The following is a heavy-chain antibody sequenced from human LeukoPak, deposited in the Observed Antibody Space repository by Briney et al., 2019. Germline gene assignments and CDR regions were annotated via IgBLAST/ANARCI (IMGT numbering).Heavy chain of an antibody. J-gene: IGHJ4*02. V-gene: IGHV1-69*17. CDR2: IIPIFGIA. D-gene: IGHD1-20*01. Sequence: ASVKVSSKASGGTFTIYTISWGRQTPGQGREWVGRIIPIFGIANSAQKDPGRVTITAYKYKSTASVELRSLRSEDTAVYYCARVTGTTAKGAVYYFDIWGRGTLVTVSS. CDR3: ARVTGTTAKGAVYYFDI. CDR1: GGTFTIYT.